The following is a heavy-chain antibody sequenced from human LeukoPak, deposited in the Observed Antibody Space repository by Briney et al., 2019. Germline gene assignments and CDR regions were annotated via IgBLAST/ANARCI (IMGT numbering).Heavy chain of an antibody. D-gene: IGHD3-22*01. CDR2: IYYSGST. J-gene: IGHJ4*02. V-gene: IGHV4-59*01. CDR1: GGSISSYY. Sequence: SETLSLTCTVSGGSISSYYWSWIRQPPGKGLERIGYIYYSGSTNYNPSLKSRVTISVDTSKNQFSLKLSSVTAADTAVYYCARAPRGVVVTFDYWGQGTLVTVSS. CDR3: ARAPRGVVVTFDY.